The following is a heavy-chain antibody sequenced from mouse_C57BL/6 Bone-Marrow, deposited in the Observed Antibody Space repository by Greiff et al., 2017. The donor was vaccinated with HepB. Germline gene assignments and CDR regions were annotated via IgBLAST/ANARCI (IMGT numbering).Heavy chain of an antibody. J-gene: IGHJ3*01. D-gene: IGHD3-1*01. CDR1: GYTFTSYW. CDR3: ASGGLSWFAY. CDR2: IHPNSGST. Sequence: QVQLQQPGAELVKPGASVKLSCKASGYTFTSYWMHWVKQRPGQGLEWIGMIHPNSGSTNYNEKFKSKATLTVDKSSSTAYMRLSSLTSDDSAVYYCASGGLSWFAYWGQGTLVTVSA. V-gene: IGHV1-64*01.